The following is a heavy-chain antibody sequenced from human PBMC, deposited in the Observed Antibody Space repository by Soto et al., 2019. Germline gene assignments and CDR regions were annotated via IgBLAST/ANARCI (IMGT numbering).Heavy chain of an antibody. J-gene: IGHJ3*02. D-gene: IGHD2-2*01. CDR2: TYYRSKWYN. V-gene: IGHV6-1*01. CDR3: ARESVRDCSSISCYGASRDDAFDI. Sequence: SQTLSLTCALSRDSVSSNTAAWNWISQSPSRGIEWVGRTYYRSKWYNDYAVSVTSRINIHPDTSTHQFSLQLNSVTPEDTAVYYGARESVRDCSSISCYGASRDDAFDIWGQGTMVTVSS. CDR1: RDSVSSNTAA.